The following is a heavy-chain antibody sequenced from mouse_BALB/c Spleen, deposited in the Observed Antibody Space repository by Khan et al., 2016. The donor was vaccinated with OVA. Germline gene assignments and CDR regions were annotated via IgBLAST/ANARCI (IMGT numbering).Heavy chain of an antibody. CDR1: GFNIKDSY. V-gene: IGHV14-3*02. J-gene: IGHJ3*01. CDR3: ATLYGTPFVY. Sequence: VQLQQSGAELVKPGASVKLSCTASGFNIKDSYIHWVTQMPEQGPDWIGRIDPANGDIKYDPKFQGQATLSSDTSYTPAYLQLSSLTYEDTAVYYSATLYGTPFVYWGQGTLVTVSA. D-gene: IGHD2-1*01. CDR2: IDPANGDI.